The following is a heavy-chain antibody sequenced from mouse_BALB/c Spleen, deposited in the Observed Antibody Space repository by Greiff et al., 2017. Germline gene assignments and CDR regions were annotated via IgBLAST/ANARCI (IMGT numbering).Heavy chain of an antibody. CDR2: ISSGGSYT. CDR3: TRDREVAWFAY. CDR1: GFTFSSYT. V-gene: IGHV5-6-4*01. Sequence: EVMLVESGGGLVKPGGSLKLSCAASGFTFSSYTMSWVRQTPEKRLEWVATISSGGSYTYYPDSVKGRFTISRDNAKNTLYLQMSSLKSEDTAMYYCTRDREVAWFAYWGQGTLVTVSA. J-gene: IGHJ3*01. D-gene: IGHD1-1*01.